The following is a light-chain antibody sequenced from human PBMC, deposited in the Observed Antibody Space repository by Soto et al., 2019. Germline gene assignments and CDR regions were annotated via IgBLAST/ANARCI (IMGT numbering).Light chain of an antibody. V-gene: IGKV1-33*01. CDR1: QDISNY. Sequence: DIQMTQSPSSLSASVGDRVTITCQASQDISNYLNWYQQKPGKAPKLLIYDASNLETGVPSRFSGSGSGTDFTFTISSLQPEDIGSYYCQQYDNLPLTFGGGTKVDI. CDR2: DAS. CDR3: QQYDNLPLT. J-gene: IGKJ4*01.